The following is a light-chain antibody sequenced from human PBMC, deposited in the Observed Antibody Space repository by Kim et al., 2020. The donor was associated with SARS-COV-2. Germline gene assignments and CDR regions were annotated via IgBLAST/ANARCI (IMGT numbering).Light chain of an antibody. CDR1: SSDVGNYKL. Sequence: PGQSITISCTGTSSDVGNYKLVSWYQQHPGKAPKLMIYEVTKRPSGVSNRFSGSKSGNTASLTISGLQAEDEADYYCCSYAGSRNVFGGGTQLTVL. J-gene: IGLJ7*01. CDR3: CSYAGSRNV. V-gene: IGLV2-23*02. CDR2: EVT.